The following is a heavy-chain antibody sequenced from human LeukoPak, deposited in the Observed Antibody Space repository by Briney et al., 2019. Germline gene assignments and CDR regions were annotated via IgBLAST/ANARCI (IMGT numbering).Heavy chain of an antibody. CDR3: AREMGGYYGSGTFFDL. CDR1: EFVFSDYY. J-gene: IGHJ4*02. Sequence: GGSLRLSCAASEFVFSDYYMSWVRQAPGKGLEWVSYISSGGDTKYYADSVKGRFTISRDNANNSLYLQMNNLRAEDTAVYYCAREMGGYYGSGTFFDLWGQGNMVTVSS. CDR2: ISSGGDTK. D-gene: IGHD3-10*01. V-gene: IGHV3-11*01.